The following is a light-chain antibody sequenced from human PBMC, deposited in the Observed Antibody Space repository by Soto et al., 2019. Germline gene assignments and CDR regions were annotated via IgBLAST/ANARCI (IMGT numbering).Light chain of an antibody. CDR3: LQDYTYPFT. CDR2: AIS. Sequence: TQSPSTLSGSVGDRVTITCRASQTISSWLAWYQQKPGKAPKLLIYAISYLQSGVPSRFSGSGSGTDFTLTISDLQPEDFATYYCLQDYTYPFTFGGGTKVDIK. J-gene: IGKJ4*01. CDR1: QTISSW. V-gene: IGKV1-6*01.